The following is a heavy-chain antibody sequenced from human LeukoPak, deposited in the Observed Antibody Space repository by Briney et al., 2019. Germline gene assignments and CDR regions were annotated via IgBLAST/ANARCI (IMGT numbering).Heavy chain of an antibody. Sequence: PSETLSLTCTVSGGSISSSSYYWAWIRQPPGKGLESIGIIYYSGSTYYNPSLQSRVTISVDTSKNQFSLKLSSVTAADTAVYYCARGPSRYFNYYYMDVWGKGTTVTISS. CDR1: GGSISSSSYY. CDR2: IYYSGST. D-gene: IGHD3-9*01. V-gene: IGHV4-39*07. J-gene: IGHJ6*03. CDR3: ARGPSRYFNYYYMDV.